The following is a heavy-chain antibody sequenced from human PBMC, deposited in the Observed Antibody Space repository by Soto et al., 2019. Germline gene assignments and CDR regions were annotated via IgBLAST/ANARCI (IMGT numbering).Heavy chain of an antibody. D-gene: IGHD3-10*01. CDR1: GFSLSTSGVG. CDR3: AHRPAAMIRGVFGCFDL. J-gene: IGHJ5*02. Sequence: QITLKESGPTLVKPTQTLTLTCTFSGFSLSTSGVGVGWIRQPPGKALEWLALIYWDDDKRYSPSLKSRLTITKATFTIREVLTLTKIDPVDTATYYYAHRPAAMIRGVFGCFDLWGQGTLVTVSA. V-gene: IGHV2-5*02. CDR2: IYWDDDK.